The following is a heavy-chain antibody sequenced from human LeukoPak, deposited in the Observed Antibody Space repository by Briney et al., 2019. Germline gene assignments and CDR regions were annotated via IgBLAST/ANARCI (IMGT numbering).Heavy chain of an antibody. CDR3: ARQEGVRGVMVY. Sequence: SETPSLTCTVSGGSISSSSYYWGWIRQPPGKGLEWIGSIYYSGSTYYNPSLKSRVTISVDTSKNQFSLKLSSVTAADTAVYYCARQEGVRGVMVYWGQGTLVTVSS. CDR1: GGSISSSSYY. J-gene: IGHJ4*02. CDR2: IYYSGST. V-gene: IGHV4-39*01. D-gene: IGHD3-10*01.